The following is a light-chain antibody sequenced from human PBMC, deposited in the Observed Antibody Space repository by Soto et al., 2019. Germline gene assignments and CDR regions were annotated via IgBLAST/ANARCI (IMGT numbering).Light chain of an antibody. CDR2: YAS. J-gene: IGKJ4*01. CDR1: QSVINN. Sequence: EIVMTQSPATLSVSPGERVTLSCRASQSVINNLAWYQHKPGQAPRLLISYASNGATVIPARFTVSGYGTDFTLTINSLQSEDFAIYYCQQFHRWPVTFGGGAKVEI. CDR3: QQFHRWPVT. V-gene: IGKV3-15*01.